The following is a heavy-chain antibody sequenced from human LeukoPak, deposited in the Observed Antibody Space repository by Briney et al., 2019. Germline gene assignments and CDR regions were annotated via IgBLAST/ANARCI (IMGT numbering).Heavy chain of an antibody. CDR3: AREIEGFGED. CDR2: ISSSGSTT. Sequence: GGSLRLSCAASGFTFSDYYRSWIRQAPGKGLEGVSYISSSGSTTYYADSVKGRFTISRDNAKNSLYLQMNSLRAEDRAVYYCAREIEGFGEDWGQGTLVTVSS. D-gene: IGHD3-10*01. V-gene: IGHV3-11*04. CDR1: GFTFSDYY. J-gene: IGHJ4*02.